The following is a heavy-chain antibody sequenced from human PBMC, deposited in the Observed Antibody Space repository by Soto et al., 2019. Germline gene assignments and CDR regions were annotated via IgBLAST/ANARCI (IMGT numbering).Heavy chain of an antibody. CDR1: GYTFTSYG. CDR3: ARDQQWRNYRHDGRDV. D-gene: IGHD6-19*01. J-gene: IGHJ6*02. Sequence: QVQLVQSGAEVKKPGASVKVSCKASGYTFTSYGISWVRQAPGQGLEWMGWISAYNGNTNYAQKLQGRVTMTTDTATSTAHMELRSLRSDDTAVYYCARDQQWRNYRHDGRDVWGQGTTVTVSS. CDR2: ISAYNGNT. V-gene: IGHV1-18*01.